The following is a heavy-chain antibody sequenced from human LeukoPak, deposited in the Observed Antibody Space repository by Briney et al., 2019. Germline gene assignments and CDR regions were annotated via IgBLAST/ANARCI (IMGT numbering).Heavy chain of an antibody. V-gene: IGHV3-23*01. CDR3: ARDSPLLTV. D-gene: IGHD3-9*01. CDR2: IGDDVVST. Sequence: PGGSLRLSCAASGFTFSSHAMSWVRQAPGKGLEWVSAIGDDVVSTHYAESVKGRFTISRDNSKNTLYLQMNSLRAEDTATYYCARDSPLLTVWGQGTLVTVSS. CDR1: GFTFSSHA. J-gene: IGHJ4*02.